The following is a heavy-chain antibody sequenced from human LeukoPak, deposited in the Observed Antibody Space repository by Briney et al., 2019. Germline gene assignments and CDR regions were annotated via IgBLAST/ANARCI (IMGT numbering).Heavy chain of an antibody. CDR2: IYGGGNT. CDR1: GFTVGSSY. J-gene: IGHJ4*02. D-gene: IGHD4-23*01. Sequence: PGGSLRLSCAASGFTVGSSYMNWVRQAPGKGLERVSLIYGGGNTYYADSVKGRFTISRDNSKNTLYLQMNSLRAEDTAVYYCARRGDGGRSFDYWGQGTLVTVSS. V-gene: IGHV3-53*01. CDR3: ARRGDGGRSFDY.